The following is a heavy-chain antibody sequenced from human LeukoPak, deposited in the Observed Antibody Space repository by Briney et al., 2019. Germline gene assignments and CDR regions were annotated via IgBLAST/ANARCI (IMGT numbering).Heavy chain of an antibody. CDR3: ARLGLEVGGPNWFDP. V-gene: IGHV3-7*01. CDR1: GFSFSSNW. D-gene: IGHD1-1*01. J-gene: IGHJ5*02. Sequence: GGSLRLSCAAPGFSFSSNWMGWVRQAPGKGLEWVAHVKRDGSQKYYLDSVKGRFTISRDNAKNSLYLQMNSLRVEDTAVYYCARLGLEVGGPNWFDPWGQGTLVTVSS. CDR2: VKRDGSQK.